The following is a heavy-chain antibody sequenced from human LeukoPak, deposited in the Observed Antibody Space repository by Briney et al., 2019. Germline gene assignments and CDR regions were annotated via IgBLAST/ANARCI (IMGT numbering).Heavy chain of an antibody. CDR2: IKQDGSEK. J-gene: IGHJ4*02. V-gene: IGHV3-7*01. Sequence: PGGSLRLSCAASGFNFSTYWMSWVRQAPGKGLEWVANIKQDGSEKYYVDSVRGRFTISRDNAKNSLYLQMNSLRAEDTAVCFCGSGSTWLPRGQGTLVTVSS. CDR1: GFNFSTYW. CDR3: GSGSTWLP. D-gene: IGHD6-13*01.